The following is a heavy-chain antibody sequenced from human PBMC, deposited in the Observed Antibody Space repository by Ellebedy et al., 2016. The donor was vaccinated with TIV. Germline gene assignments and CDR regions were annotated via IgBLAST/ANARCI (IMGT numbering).Heavy chain of an antibody. V-gene: IGHV3-23*01. CDR2: ITESGGNT. CDR3: ARDPVGVGPAFDV. CDR1: GLTFSSHA. J-gene: IGHJ3*01. Sequence: PGGSLRLSCAASGLTFSSHAMSWVRQAPGKGLEWVSSITESGGNTYYADSVKGRFTIYRANSKDTLFLQMNSLRAEDTAIYFCARDPVGVGPAFDVWGQGTMVTVSS. D-gene: IGHD4-23*01.